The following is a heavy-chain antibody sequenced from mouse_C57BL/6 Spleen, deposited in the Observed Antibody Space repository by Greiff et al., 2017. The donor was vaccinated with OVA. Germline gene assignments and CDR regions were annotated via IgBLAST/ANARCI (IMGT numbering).Heavy chain of an antibody. D-gene: IGHD2-1*01. V-gene: IGHV7-3*01. J-gene: IGHJ3*01. CDR2: IRNKANGYTT. Sequence: EVKLMESGGGLVQPGGSLSLSCAASGFTFTDYYMSWVRQPPGKALEWLGFIRNKANGYTTEYSASVKGRFTISRDNSQSILYLQMNALRAEDSATYYCARYGNSPFAYWGQGTLVTVSA. CDR3: ARYGNSPFAY. CDR1: GFTFTDYY.